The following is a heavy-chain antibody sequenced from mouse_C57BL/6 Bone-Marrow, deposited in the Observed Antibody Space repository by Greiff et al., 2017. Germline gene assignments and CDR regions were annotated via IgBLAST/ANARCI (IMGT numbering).Heavy chain of an antibody. J-gene: IGHJ4*01. V-gene: IGHV1-50*01. CDR2: IDPSDSYT. CDR3: ARDDYYAMDY. CDR1: GYTFTSYW. Sequence: VKLQQPGAELVKPGASVTLSCKASGYTFTSYWMQWVKQRPGQGLEWIGEIDPSDSYTNYNHKFKGQATLTVDTSSSSAYMQLSSLTSEDSAVYYCARDDYYAMDYWVQGTSVTVSS.